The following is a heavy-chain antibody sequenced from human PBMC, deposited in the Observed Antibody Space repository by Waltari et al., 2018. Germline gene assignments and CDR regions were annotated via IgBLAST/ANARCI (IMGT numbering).Heavy chain of an antibody. D-gene: IGHD2-2*01. V-gene: IGHV4-59*08. Sequence: QVQLQESGPGLVKPSETLSLTCTVSGGSISSYYWSWIRQPPGKGLEWIGYIYYSGSTNYNPSPKSRVTISVDTSKNQFSLKLSSVTAADTAVYYCARGLEDIVVVPAASDAFDIWGQGTMVTVSS. CDR1: GGSISSYY. CDR3: ARGLEDIVVVPAASDAFDI. J-gene: IGHJ3*02. CDR2: IYYSGST.